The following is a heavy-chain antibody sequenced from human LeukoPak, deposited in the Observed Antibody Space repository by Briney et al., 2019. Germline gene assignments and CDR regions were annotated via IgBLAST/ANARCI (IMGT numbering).Heavy chain of an antibody. J-gene: IGHJ6*04. V-gene: IGHV1-46*01. CDR3: AITLAAQNHDYYGMDV. D-gene: IGHD2-15*01. CDR1: GYTFTSYY. Sequence: ASVKVSCKASGYTFTSYYMHSVRQAPGQGREWMGIINPSGGSTSYAHKFQGRVTMPRQTSTSTVYMEQRSLRREDTAVYYCAITLAAQNHDYYGMDVWGKGTTVTVSS. CDR2: INPSGGST.